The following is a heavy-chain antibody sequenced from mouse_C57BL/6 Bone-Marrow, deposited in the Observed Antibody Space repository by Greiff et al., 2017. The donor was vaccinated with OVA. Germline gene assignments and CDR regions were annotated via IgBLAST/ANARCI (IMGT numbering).Heavy chain of an antibody. D-gene: IGHD2-4*01. V-gene: IGHV3-6*01. Sequence: VQLQQSGPGLVKPSQSLSLTCSVTGYSITSGYYWNWIRQFPGNKLEWMGYISYDGSNNYNPSLKNRISITRDTSKNQFFLKLNSVTTEDTATYYCARGALYYDYDGYYFDYWGQGTTLTVSS. J-gene: IGHJ2*01. CDR3: ARGALYYDYDGYYFDY. CDR2: ISYDGSN. CDR1: GYSITSGYY.